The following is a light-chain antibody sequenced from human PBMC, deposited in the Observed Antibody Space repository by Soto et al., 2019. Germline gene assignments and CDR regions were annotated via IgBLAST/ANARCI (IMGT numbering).Light chain of an antibody. Sequence: DLQMTQSPSSLSASVGDRVTITCRASQSISNFLSWYQQKPGKAPKLLIYSASSLQSGVPSRFTGSGSGTDFTLTINGLQPEDFATYYCQQSYSSPPITFGQGTRLEIK. CDR3: QQSYSSPPIT. CDR1: QSISNF. J-gene: IGKJ5*01. CDR2: SAS. V-gene: IGKV1-39*01.